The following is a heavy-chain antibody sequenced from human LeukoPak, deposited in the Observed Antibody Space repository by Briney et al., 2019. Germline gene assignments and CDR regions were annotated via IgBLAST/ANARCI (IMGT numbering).Heavy chain of an antibody. CDR3: AREAPELRFLETHYYYYYMDV. J-gene: IGHJ6*03. Sequence: GGSLRLSCAASGFTFSSYGMHWVRQAPGKGLEWVAFIRYDGSNKYYADSVKGRFTISRDNSKNTLYLQMNSLRAEDTAVYYCAREAPELRFLETHYYYYYMDVWGKGTTVTVSS. CDR1: GFTFSSYG. V-gene: IGHV3-30*02. D-gene: IGHD3-3*01. CDR2: IRYDGSNK.